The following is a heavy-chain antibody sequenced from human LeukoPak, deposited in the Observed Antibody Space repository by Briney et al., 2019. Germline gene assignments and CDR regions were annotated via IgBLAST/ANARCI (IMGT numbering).Heavy chain of an antibody. D-gene: IGHD3-22*01. CDR1: GFTFSSYW. V-gene: IGHV3-7*01. CDR3: ARGVPVVVSDWYFDL. CDR2: IKQDGSEK. Sequence: GGSLRLSCAASGFTFSSYWMSWVRQAPGKGLEWVANIKQDGSEKYYVDSVKGRFTISRDNAKNSLYLQINSLRAGDTAVYHCARGVPVVVSDWYFDLWGRGTLVTVSS. J-gene: IGHJ2*01.